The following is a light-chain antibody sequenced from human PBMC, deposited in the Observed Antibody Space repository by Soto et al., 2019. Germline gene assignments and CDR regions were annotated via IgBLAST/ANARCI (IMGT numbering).Light chain of an antibody. Sequence: QSVLTQPPSASGTPGQRVTISCSGSSSNIGSNTVHWYQQLPGTAPKLLIYSNNQRPSGVPDRFSGSKSSTSASLAMSGLQSEDEADYYCAAWDDSLNGWVFGGGTKLTVL. J-gene: IGLJ3*02. CDR1: SSNIGSNT. V-gene: IGLV1-44*01. CDR2: SNN. CDR3: AAWDDSLNGWV.